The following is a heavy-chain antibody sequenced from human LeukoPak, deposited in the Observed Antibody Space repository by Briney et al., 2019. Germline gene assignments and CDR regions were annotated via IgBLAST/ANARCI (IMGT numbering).Heavy chain of an antibody. Sequence: SETLSLTCTVYGGSFSGYYWTWIRQPPGKGLEWIGEINHSGGTNYNPSPKSRVTISVDTSRNQFSLKLNSVTDADTAVYYCARGIVLTLYATFDYWGQGTLVTVSS. CDR3: ARGIVLTLYATFDY. V-gene: IGHV4-34*01. CDR2: INHSGGT. D-gene: IGHD2-8*01. J-gene: IGHJ4*02. CDR1: GGSFSGYY.